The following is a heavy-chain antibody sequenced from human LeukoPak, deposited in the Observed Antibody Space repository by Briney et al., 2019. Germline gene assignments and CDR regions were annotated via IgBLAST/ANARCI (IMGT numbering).Heavy chain of an antibody. Sequence: PGGSLRLSCAASGFTFSSYAMSWVRQAPGKGLEWVSAISGSGGSTYYADSVKGRFTISRDNSKNTLYLQMNSLRAEDTAVYYCAKDIVLTDRGWNLWIYFDYWGQGTLVTVSS. CDR3: AKDIVLTDRGWNLWIYFDY. J-gene: IGHJ4*02. V-gene: IGHV3-23*01. CDR1: GFTFSSYA. CDR2: ISGSGGST. D-gene: IGHD1-7*01.